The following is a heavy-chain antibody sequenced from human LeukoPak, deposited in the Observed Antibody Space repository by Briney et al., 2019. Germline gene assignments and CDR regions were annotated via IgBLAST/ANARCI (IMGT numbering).Heavy chain of an antibody. CDR1: GGSISSYY. V-gene: IGHV4-59*01. CDR3: ARDYLRTFDY. J-gene: IGHJ4*02. CDR2: IYYSGST. Sequence: SETLSLTCTVSGGSISSYYWSWIRQPPGKGLEWIGYIYYSGSTNYNPSLKSRVTISVDTSKNQFSLKLSSVTAADTAVYYCARDYLRTFDYWGQGTLVTVSS.